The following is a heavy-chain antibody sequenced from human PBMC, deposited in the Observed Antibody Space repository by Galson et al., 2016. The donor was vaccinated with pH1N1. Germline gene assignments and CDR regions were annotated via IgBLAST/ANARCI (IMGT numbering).Heavy chain of an antibody. CDR1: GYSFSSYW. J-gene: IGHJ3*02. CDR3: ARRSADIGVDM. Sequence: QSGAEVKKPGESLKISCKGSGYSFSSYWIAWVRQMPGKGLEWMGLIYPGDSDTRYTPSFQGQVTISADKSNNTAYLQWSSLKASDTAMYYCARRSADIGVDMWGQGTMVIVSA. CDR2: IYPGDSDT. V-gene: IGHV5-51*01. D-gene: IGHD5-12*01.